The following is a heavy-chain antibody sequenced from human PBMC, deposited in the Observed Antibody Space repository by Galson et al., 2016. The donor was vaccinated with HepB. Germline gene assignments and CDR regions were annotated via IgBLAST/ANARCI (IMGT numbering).Heavy chain of an antibody. CDR3: ARISHKYYYYYMDV. V-gene: IGHV1-18*04. CDR1: GYGFSSYG. Sequence: SVKVSCKASGYGFSSYGISWVRQAPGQGLEWMGWTSGYSGSTDYAQKIRGRVTMSRDTSTSTAYMGLRSLRSDDTAVYYCARISHKYYYYYMDVWGKGTPVTVSS. CDR2: TSGYSGST. J-gene: IGHJ6*03.